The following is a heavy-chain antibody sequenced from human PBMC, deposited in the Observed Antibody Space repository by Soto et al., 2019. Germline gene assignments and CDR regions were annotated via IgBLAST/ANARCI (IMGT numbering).Heavy chain of an antibody. CDR2: IKQDGSEK. J-gene: IGHJ4*02. CDR3: ARGTSADSF. V-gene: IGHV3-7*01. Sequence: EVQLVESGGGLVQPGGSLRLSCAASGFTFSNYWMVWVRQAPEKGPEWVSTIKQDGSEKYYVDSVKGRFTISRDNTKNPLYLQMNGLRAEDTALYCCARGTSADSFWGQGTLVTVSS. CDR1: GFTFSNYW. D-gene: IGHD2-21*01.